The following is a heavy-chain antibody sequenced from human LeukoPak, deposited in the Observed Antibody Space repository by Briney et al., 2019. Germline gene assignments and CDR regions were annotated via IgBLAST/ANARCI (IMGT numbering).Heavy chain of an antibody. CDR3: ARAGFEGPTPY. V-gene: IGHV1-8*02. D-gene: IGHD3-16*01. J-gene: IGHJ4*02. Sequence: ASVKVSCKASGGTFSSYAINWVRQATGQGLEWMGWMNPNSGNTGYAQKFQGRVTMTRNTSISTAYMELSSLRSEDTAVYYCARAGFEGPTPYWGQGTLVTVSS. CDR2: MNPNSGNT. CDR1: GGTFSSYA.